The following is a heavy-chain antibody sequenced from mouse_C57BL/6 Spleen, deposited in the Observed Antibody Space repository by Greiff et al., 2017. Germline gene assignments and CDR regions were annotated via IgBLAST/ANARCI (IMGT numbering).Heavy chain of an antibody. Sequence: VQLQQSGAELASPGASVTLSCTASGYTFTDHIMHWVKKRPGQGLEWIGRIYPVSGETKYNPKFMGKATISADPSSSTVYLVLNSLTSEDPAVYYCGRSDYYGSSPIDDWGQGTTLTVSS. D-gene: IGHD1-1*01. CDR1: GYTFTDHI. V-gene: IGHV1-11*01. CDR3: GRSDYYGSSPIDD. J-gene: IGHJ2*01. CDR2: IYPVSGET.